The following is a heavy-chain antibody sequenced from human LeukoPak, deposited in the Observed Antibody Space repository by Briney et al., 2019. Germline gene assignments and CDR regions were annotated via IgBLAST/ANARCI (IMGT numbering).Heavy chain of an antibody. D-gene: IGHD2-15*01. Sequence: GGSLRLSCAASGFTFSSYWMSWVRQAPGKGLEWVANIKQDGSEKYYVDSVKGRVTISRDDAKNSLYLQLDSLGVEDTAVYYCARGGACSGTNCHATLYDYWGQGTLVTVSS. J-gene: IGHJ4*02. CDR3: ARGGACSGTNCHATLYDY. CDR1: GFTFSSYW. CDR2: IKQDGSEK. V-gene: IGHV3-7*01.